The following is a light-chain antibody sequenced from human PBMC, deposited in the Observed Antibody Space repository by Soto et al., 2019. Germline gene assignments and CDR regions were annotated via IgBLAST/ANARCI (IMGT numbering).Light chain of an antibody. J-gene: IGKJ5*01. CDR1: QSISIY. Sequence: DIQMTQSPSSLSASVGDRVTITCRASQSISIYLNWYQLKPGKAPNLMIYGASYLKSGVPTRFSGSGSGTDFTLTLSSLQPEDFAIYYCQQTYTTHEITFGQGTRLEIK. CDR2: GAS. V-gene: IGKV1-39*01. CDR3: QQTYTTHEIT.